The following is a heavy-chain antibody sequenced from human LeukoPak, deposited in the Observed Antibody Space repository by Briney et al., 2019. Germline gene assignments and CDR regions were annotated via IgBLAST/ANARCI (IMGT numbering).Heavy chain of an antibody. CDR2: ISASGSAT. J-gene: IGHJ4*02. D-gene: IGHD6-13*01. Sequence: PGGSLRLSCAASGFIFSNYGMNWVRQAPGKGLEWVAAISASGSATSYADSVRGRFTISRDNSKSTTYLQMNSLRAEDTAVYYCAKDSGWFRFDYWGQGTLVTVSS. CDR1: GFIFSNYG. CDR3: AKDSGWFRFDY. V-gene: IGHV3-23*01.